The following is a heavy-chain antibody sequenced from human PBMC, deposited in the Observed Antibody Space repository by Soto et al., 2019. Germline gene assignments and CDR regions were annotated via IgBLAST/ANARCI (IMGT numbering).Heavy chain of an antibody. D-gene: IGHD2-2*01. J-gene: IGHJ6*02. CDR3: ARGLFKGVPGPYYYYGMDV. CDR1: GYTLTDNY. Sequence: ASVKVSCKASGYTLTDNYMHWVREAPGQGLEWMGWINPNGGTNYAQKFQGWVTMTRDTSISTAYMELSRLRSDDTAVYYCARGLFKGVPGPYYYYGMDVWGQGTTVTVSS. CDR2: INPNGGT. V-gene: IGHV1-2*04.